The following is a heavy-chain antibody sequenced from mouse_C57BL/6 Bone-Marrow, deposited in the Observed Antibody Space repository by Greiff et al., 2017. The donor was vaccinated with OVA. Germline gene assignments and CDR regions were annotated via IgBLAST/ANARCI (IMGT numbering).Heavy chain of an antibody. CDR3: ARWRKSTWFAY. CDR2: IHPNSGST. V-gene: IGHV1-64*01. Sequence: QVQLQQPGAELVKPGASVKLSCKASGYTFTSYWMHWVKQRPGQGLEWIGMIHPNSGSTNYNEKFKSKATLTVDKSSSTAYMQLSSLTSEDSAVYCCARWRKSTWFAYWGQGTLVTVSA. J-gene: IGHJ3*01. CDR1: GYTFTSYW.